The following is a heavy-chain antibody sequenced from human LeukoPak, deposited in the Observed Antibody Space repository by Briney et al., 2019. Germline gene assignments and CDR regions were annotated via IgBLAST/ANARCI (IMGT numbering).Heavy chain of an antibody. CDR3: ARAGTYGDYGYAFDI. D-gene: IGHD4-17*01. J-gene: IGHJ3*02. Sequence: PSETLSLTCSVSGASIKTSYWTWIRQPAGKGLEWIGRIYTSGSTNYNPSLKSRVTISVDTSKNQFSLKLSSVTAADTAVYYCARAGTYGDYGYAFDIWGQGTMVTVSS. V-gene: IGHV4-4*07. CDR2: IYTSGST. CDR1: GASIKTSY.